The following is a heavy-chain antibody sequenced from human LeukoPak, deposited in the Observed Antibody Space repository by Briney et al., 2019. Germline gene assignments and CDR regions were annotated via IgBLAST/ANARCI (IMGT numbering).Heavy chain of an antibody. CDR2: IIPIFGTA. J-gene: IGHJ4*02. CDR3: ARARSRSGWYTGSFDY. D-gene: IGHD6-19*01. CDR1: GGTFSSYA. Sequence: SVKVSCKASGGTFSSYAISWVRQAPGQGLEWMGGIIPIFGTANYAQKFQGRVTITADKSTSTAYMELSSLRSEDTAVYYCARARSRSGWYTGSFDYWGQGTLVTVSS. V-gene: IGHV1-69*06.